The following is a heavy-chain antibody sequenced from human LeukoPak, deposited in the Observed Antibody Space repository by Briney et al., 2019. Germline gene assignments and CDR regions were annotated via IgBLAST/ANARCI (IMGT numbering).Heavy chain of an antibody. CDR2: INSDGSST. D-gene: IGHD5-24*01. J-gene: IGHJ4*02. CDR1: GFSFSNHA. V-gene: IGHV3-74*01. Sequence: QTGGSLRLSCAASGFSFSNHAMTWVRRAPGKGLVWVSRINSDGSSTSYADSVKGRFTISRDNAKNTLYLQMNSLRAEDTAVYYCAREVQGWLQLAYDYWGQGTLVTVSS. CDR3: AREVQGWLQLAYDY.